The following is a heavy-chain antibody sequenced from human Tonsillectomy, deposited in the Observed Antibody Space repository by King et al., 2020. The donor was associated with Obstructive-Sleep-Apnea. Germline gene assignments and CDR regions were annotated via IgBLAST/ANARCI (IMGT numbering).Heavy chain of an antibody. J-gene: IGHJ4*02. CDR2: ISWNERDK. D-gene: IGHD6-13*01. CDR3: AKGEWSSRSIDY. V-gene: IGHV3-30*18. Sequence: VQLVESGGGVVQPGTSLRLSCAASGFSFSTRDIHWVRQAPGKALEWVALISWNERDKYYADSVKGRFTISRDNSKNTLYLEMNGLRAEDTAAYYCAKGEWSSRSIDYWGQGTLVTVSS. CDR1: GFSFSTRD.